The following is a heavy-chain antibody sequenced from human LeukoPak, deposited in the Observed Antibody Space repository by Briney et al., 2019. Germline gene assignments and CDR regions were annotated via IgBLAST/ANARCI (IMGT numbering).Heavy chain of an antibody. Sequence: PGGSLRLSGVASGFTFGSYWMHWVRQAPGQGPVWFSRINYDGTSTTYADSVKGRFTVSRDNGKNTVYLQINSLRPDDTAVYSCASEANTAFDLWGKGNLVSVSS. CDR3: ASEANTAFDL. CDR2: INYDGTST. D-gene: IGHD2/OR15-2a*01. CDR1: GFTFGSYW. V-gene: IGHV3-74*01. J-gene: IGHJ5*02.